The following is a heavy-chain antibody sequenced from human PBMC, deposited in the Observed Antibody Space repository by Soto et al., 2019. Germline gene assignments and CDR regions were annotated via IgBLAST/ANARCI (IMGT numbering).Heavy chain of an antibody. J-gene: IGHJ6*03. CDR3: ARGDWKYVWNYYYMDV. Sequence: GASVKVSCKASGYTFTSYGISWVRQAPGQGLEWMGWISAYNGNTNYTQKLQGRVTMTTDTSTSTAYMELRSLRSDDTAVYYCARGDWKYVWNYYYMDVWGKGTTVTVSS. V-gene: IGHV1-18*01. D-gene: IGHD1-7*01. CDR2: ISAYNGNT. CDR1: GYTFTSYG.